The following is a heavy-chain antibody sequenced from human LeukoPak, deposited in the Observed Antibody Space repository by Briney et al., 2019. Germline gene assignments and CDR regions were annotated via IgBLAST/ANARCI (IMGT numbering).Heavy chain of an antibody. CDR2: IKQDGSEK. J-gene: IGHJ3*02. CDR3: AKEHGGSSWYEDAFDI. D-gene: IGHD6-13*01. V-gene: IGHV3-7*03. Sequence: PGGSLRLSCAASGFTFSSYWMSWVRQAPGKGLEWVANIKQDGSEKYYVDSVKGRFTISRDNAKNTLYLQMNSLRAEDTAVYYCAKEHGGSSWYEDAFDIWGQGTMVTVSS. CDR1: GFTFSSYW.